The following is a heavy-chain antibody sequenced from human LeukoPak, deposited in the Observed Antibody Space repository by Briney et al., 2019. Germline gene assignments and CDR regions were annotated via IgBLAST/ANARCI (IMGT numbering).Heavy chain of an antibody. Sequence: GGSLRLSCAASGFTFSSYAMSWVRQAPGKGLEWVSAISGSGGSTYYADSVKGRFTISRDNSKNTLYLQMNSLRAEDTALYYCAKGPHLHCSSTSCSIDYWGQGTLVTVSS. CDR3: AKGPHLHCSSTSCSIDY. J-gene: IGHJ4*02. D-gene: IGHD2-2*01. CDR2: ISGSGGST. CDR1: GFTFSSYA. V-gene: IGHV3-23*01.